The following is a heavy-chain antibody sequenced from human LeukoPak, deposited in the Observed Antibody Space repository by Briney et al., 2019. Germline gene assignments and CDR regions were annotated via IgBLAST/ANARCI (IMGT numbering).Heavy chain of an antibody. CDR3: ARAASTWYYFDY. CDR1: GFTFSRFG. J-gene: IGHJ4*02. V-gene: IGHV3-74*01. CDR2: IKTDGSIT. Sequence: GGSLRLSCAASGFTFSRFGMTWVRQAPGKGPVWVSRIKTDGSITDYADFVKGRFTISRDNARNTLYLQMNSLRAEDTAVYYCARAASTWYYFDYWGQGTLVTVSS. D-gene: IGHD2/OR15-2a*01.